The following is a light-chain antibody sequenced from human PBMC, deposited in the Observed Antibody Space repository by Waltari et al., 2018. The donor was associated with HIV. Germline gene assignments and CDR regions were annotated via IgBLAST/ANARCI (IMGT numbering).Light chain of an antibody. CDR2: SNN. V-gene: IGLV1-44*01. J-gene: IGLJ2*01. Sequence: QSVLTQPPSASGTPGQNVTISCSGNTSNIGTNIVNWYQQFPGAAPKLLIYSNNQRPSGVPARFSGSKSGTSASLAISGLQSEDEADYFCAACDDTLNGLFGGGTKLTVL. CDR3: AACDDTLNGL. CDR1: TSNIGTNI.